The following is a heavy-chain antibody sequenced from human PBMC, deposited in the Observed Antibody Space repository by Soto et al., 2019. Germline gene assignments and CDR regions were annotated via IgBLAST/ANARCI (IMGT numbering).Heavy chain of an antibody. CDR2: IYPGDSDT. CDR1: GYSFTSYW. J-gene: IGHJ3*02. D-gene: IGHD6-19*01. Sequence: GESLQISCKGSGYSFTSYWIGWVRQMPGKGLEWMGIIYPGDSDTRYSPSFQGQVTISADKSISTAYLQWSSLKASDTAMYYCARPVDSSGWYGAFDIWGQGTMVIVSS. CDR3: ARPVDSSGWYGAFDI. V-gene: IGHV5-51*01.